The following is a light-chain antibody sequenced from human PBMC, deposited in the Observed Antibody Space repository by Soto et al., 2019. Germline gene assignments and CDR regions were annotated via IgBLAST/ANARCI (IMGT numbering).Light chain of an antibody. Sequence: DIVMTQSPLSLPVTPGEPASISCRSSQSLLHSNGYNYLDWYLQKPGQSPQPLIYLGSNRDSGVPDRFSGRGSGTDFTLTISRVEAEDVGVYYCMQALQSPKFGQGTKVEIK. CDR3: MQALQSPK. V-gene: IGKV2-28*01. CDR1: QSLLHSNGYNY. CDR2: LGS. J-gene: IGKJ1*01.